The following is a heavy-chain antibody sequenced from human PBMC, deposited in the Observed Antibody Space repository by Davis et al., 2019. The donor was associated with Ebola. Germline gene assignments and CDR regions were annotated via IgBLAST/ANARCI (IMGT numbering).Heavy chain of an antibody. V-gene: IGHV3-23*01. CDR2: ISATGGNT. J-gene: IGHJ3*02. Sequence: GESLKISCAASGFSFRNYAMTWVRQAPGKGLEWVSTISATGGNTYFADSVKGRFTFSRDNSKNTLYLQMNSLRAEDTAVYYCAKPTGEVTGAFDIWGQGTLVTVSS. CDR1: GFSFRNYA. D-gene: IGHD7-27*01. CDR3: AKPTGEVTGAFDI.